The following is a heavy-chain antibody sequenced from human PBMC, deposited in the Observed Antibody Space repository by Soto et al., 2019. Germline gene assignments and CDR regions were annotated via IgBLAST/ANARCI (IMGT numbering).Heavy chain of an antibody. D-gene: IGHD4-17*01. CDR2: ISSSSSTI. CDR1: GFTFSSYS. CDR3: ASGKDYAEGGY. V-gene: IGHV3-48*02. Sequence: EVQLVESGGGLVQPGGSLRLSCAASGFTFSSYSMNWVRQAPGKGLEWVSYISSSSSTIYYADSVKGRFTISRDNAKNSLYLQMNSLGDEDTAVYCCASGKDYAEGGYWGQGTLVTVSS. J-gene: IGHJ4*02.